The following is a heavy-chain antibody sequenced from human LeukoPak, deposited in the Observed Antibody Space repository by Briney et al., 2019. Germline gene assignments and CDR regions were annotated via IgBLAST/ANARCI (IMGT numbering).Heavy chain of an antibody. CDR3: AREGGDPRWLDP. D-gene: IGHD6-25*01. CDR2: INNSGST. V-gene: IGHV4-4*07. CDR1: GGSISTFY. Sequence: SETLSLTCTVSGGSISTFYWTWIRQPAGKGLEWIGRINNSGSTNYNPSLRSRVSMSVDRSKNQFSVALSSVTAADTAVYFCAREGGDPRWLDPWGQGTLVTVSS. J-gene: IGHJ5*02.